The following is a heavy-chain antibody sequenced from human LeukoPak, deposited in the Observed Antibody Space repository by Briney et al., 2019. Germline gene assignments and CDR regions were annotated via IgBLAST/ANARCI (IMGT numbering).Heavy chain of an antibody. CDR1: GFTFSDNN. CDR3: ARDRYSNSFYYYYAMDV. V-gene: IGHV4-34*01. D-gene: IGHD4-11*01. J-gene: IGHJ6*02. Sequence: LRLSGAASGFTFSDNNMDWVRKPPGKGLEWIGEINHRGSTTYNPSLKGRVTISVDTSKSQFSLKLSSLTAADTAVYYCARDRYSNSFYYYYAMDVWGQGTTVTVSS. CDR2: INHRGST.